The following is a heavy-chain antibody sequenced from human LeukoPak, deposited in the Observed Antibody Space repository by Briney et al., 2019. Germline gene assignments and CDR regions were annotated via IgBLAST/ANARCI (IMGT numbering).Heavy chain of an antibody. Sequence: PGGSLRLSCAASGFTFSSYAMNRVRQVPGKGLEWVSAISGSGDNTYYADSVKGRFTISRDNSKNTLYLQMDSLRAEDTAVYYCAKERYSSGWYAYMDVWGKGTTVTVSS. CDR3: AKERYSSGWYAYMDV. CDR2: ISGSGDNT. CDR1: GFTFSSYA. J-gene: IGHJ6*04. D-gene: IGHD6-19*01. V-gene: IGHV3-23*01.